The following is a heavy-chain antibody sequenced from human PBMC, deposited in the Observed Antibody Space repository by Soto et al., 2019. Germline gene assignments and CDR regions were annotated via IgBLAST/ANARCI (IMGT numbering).Heavy chain of an antibody. V-gene: IGHV3-48*01. CDR2: ISSPSSTI. CDR1: GFTFSSYS. Sequence: PGGSLRLSCAASGFTFSSYSMNWVRQAPGKGLEWLSYISSPSSTIYYADSVKGRFTISRDNAKNSLYLQMNSLRAEDTAMYYCARDLCGGGRCYGDYYYYYMDVWGKGTTVTVSS. D-gene: IGHD2-15*01. CDR3: ARDLCGGGRCYGDYYYYYMDV. J-gene: IGHJ6*03.